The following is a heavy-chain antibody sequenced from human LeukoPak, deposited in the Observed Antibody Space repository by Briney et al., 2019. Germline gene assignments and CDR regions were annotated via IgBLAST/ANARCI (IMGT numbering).Heavy chain of an antibody. Sequence: GGSLRLSCAASGFTFSSYGMHWVRQAPGKGLEWVAVIWYDGSNKYYADSVKGRFTISRDNSKNTLCLQMNSLRAEDTAVYYCARGPHWNLRNNWFDPWGQGTLVTVSS. CDR1: GFTFSSYG. CDR2: IWYDGSNK. D-gene: IGHD1-1*01. J-gene: IGHJ5*02. CDR3: ARGPHWNLRNNWFDP. V-gene: IGHV3-33*01.